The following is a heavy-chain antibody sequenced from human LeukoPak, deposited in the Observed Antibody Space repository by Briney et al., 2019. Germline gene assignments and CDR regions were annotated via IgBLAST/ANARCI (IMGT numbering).Heavy chain of an antibody. CDR3: TTDRGKSGSRGYYFDY. J-gene: IGHJ4*02. CDR2: IKSKTDGGTT. CDR1: GITLSNYG. D-gene: IGHD1-26*01. Sequence: PGGSLRLSCAVSGITLSNYGMTWVRQAPGKGLEWVGRIKSKTDGGTTDYAAPVKGRFTISRDDSKNTLYLQMNSLKTEDTAVYYCTTDRGKSGSRGYYFDYWGQGTLVTVSS. V-gene: IGHV3-15*01.